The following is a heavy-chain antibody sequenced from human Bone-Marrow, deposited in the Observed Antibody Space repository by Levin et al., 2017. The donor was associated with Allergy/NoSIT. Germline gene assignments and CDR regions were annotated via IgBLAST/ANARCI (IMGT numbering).Heavy chain of an antibody. V-gene: IGHV3-20*04. Sequence: GGSLRLSCAASGFTFDDHGMSWVRQVPGKGLEWVSAINWNGGSTSYADSVKGRFTMSRDNAKNSLYLQMNSLRAEDTALYYCARERGLGSDFDYWGQGTLVTVSS. J-gene: IGHJ4*02. CDR3: ARERGLGSDFDY. CDR1: GFTFDDHG. CDR2: INWNGGST. D-gene: IGHD3-10*01.